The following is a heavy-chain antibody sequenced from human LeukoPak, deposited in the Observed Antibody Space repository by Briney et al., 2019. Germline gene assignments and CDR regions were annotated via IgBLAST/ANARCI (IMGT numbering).Heavy chain of an antibody. CDR2: INRDGSDK. CDR1: GFTFSSYW. Sequence: PGGSLRLSCAASGFTFSSYWMSWVRQAPGEGLEWVANINRDGSDKYYVDSVKSRFTISRDNAKNSLYLQMNSLRAEDTAVYYCARHNYNFDYWGQGTLVTVSS. D-gene: IGHD1-1*01. V-gene: IGHV3-7*01. J-gene: IGHJ4*02. CDR3: ARHNYNFDY.